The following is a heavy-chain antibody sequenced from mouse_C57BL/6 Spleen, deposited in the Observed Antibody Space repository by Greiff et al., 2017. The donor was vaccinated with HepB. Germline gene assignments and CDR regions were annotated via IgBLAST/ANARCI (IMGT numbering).Heavy chain of an antibody. CDR2: IHPNSGST. D-gene: IGHD2-12*01. CDR1: GYTFTSYW. V-gene: IGHV1-64*01. J-gene: IGHJ4*01. Sequence: QVQLQQSGAELVKPGASVKLSCKASGYTFTSYWMHWVKQRPGQGLEWIGMIHPNSGSTNYNEKFKSKATLTVDKSSSTAYMQLSSLTSEDSAVYYCAIYAGYAMDYWGQGTSVTVSS. CDR3: AIYAGYAMDY.